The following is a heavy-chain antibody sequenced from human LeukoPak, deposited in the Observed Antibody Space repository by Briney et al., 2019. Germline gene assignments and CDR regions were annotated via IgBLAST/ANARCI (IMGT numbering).Heavy chain of an antibody. J-gene: IGHJ4*02. D-gene: IGHD3-10*01. CDR2: IYPGDSDT. Sequence: GESLKISCKGSGYSFTNYWIGWVRQMPGKGLEWMGIIYPGDSDTRYSPSFQGQVTISADKSISTAYLQWSSLKASDTAMYYCARFFAPGSGSYYNFLIGFDYWGQGTLVTVSS. CDR1: GYSFTNYW. V-gene: IGHV5-51*01. CDR3: ARFFAPGSGSYYNFLIGFDY.